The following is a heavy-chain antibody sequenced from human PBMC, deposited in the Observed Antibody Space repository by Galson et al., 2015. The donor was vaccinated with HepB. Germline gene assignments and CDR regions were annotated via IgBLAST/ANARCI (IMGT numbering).Heavy chain of an antibody. V-gene: IGHV6-1*01. D-gene: IGHD3-16*01. CDR3: ARDRGSLGAFDI. CDR2: TYYRSKWYN. Sequence: CAISGDSVSSNSAAWNWIRQSSSRGLEWLGRTYYRSKWYNDYAVSVKSRITVNPDTSKNQFSLQLNSVTPEDTAVYYCARDRGSLGAFDIWGQGTMVTVSS. J-gene: IGHJ3*02. CDR1: GDSVSSNSAA.